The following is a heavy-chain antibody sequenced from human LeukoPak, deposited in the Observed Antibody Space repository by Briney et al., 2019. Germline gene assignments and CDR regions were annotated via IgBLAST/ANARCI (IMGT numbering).Heavy chain of an antibody. Sequence: ASVTVSFTPSVYTFTIFGISWVRQAPGQGREGMGWIGAYNGDTNYAHKFQGRVTMTTDTSTSTAYMDLRSLRSDDTAVYYCTRDHCRGDNCPSFDYWGQGTLVTVSS. J-gene: IGHJ4*02. V-gene: IGHV1-18*04. CDR2: IGAYNGDT. D-gene: IGHD2-15*01. CDR3: TRDHCRGDNCPSFDY. CDR1: VYTFTIFG.